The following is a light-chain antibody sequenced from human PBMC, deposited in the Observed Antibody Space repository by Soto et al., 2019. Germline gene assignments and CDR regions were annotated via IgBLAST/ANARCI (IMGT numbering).Light chain of an antibody. CDR2: GAS. Sequence: TLSVSPVERATLSFRSSQIFSSNLALYRQKPCQAPRRLIYGASTTATGIPARCSGSGSGTEFNLNISSLQSEDFAVSSSQQYNTWPQTLGQGTKVEI. CDR1: QIFSSN. CDR3: QQYNTWPQT. V-gene: IGKV3-15*01. J-gene: IGKJ1*01.